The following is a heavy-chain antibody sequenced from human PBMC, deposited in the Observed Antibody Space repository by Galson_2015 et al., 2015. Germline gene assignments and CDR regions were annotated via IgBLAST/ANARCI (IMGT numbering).Heavy chain of an antibody. CDR1: GGSFSGYY. V-gene: IGHV4-34*01. Sequence: SETLSLTCAVYGGSFSGYYWSWIRQPPGKGLEWIGEINHSGSTNYNPSLKSRVTISVDTSKNQFSLKLSSVTAADTAVYYCARVEYSSSTPAFDIWGQGTMVTVSS. CDR2: INHSGST. CDR3: ARVEYSSSTPAFDI. D-gene: IGHD6-6*01. J-gene: IGHJ3*02.